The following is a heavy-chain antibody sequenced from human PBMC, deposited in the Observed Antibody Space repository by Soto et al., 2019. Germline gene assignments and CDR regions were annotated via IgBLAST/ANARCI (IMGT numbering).Heavy chain of an antibody. CDR1: GFIFSNYV. Sequence: PGGSLRLSCAASGFIFSNYVMHWVRQAPGKGLEWVAVISYDGNSKHYADSVKGRFTISRDNSKSTLYVQMNSLRAEDTAVYYCAKDIPPPIVATVPNYYYYGMDVWGQGTTVTVSS. V-gene: IGHV3-30-3*01. CDR2: ISYDGNSK. D-gene: IGHD5-12*01. CDR3: AKDIPPPIVATVPNYYYYGMDV. J-gene: IGHJ6*02.